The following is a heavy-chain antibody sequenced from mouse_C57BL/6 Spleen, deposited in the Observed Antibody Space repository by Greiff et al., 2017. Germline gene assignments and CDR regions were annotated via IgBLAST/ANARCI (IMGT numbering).Heavy chain of an antibody. CDR1: GYAFSSSW. Sequence: QVQLQQSGPELVKPGASVKISCKASGYAFSSSWMNWVKQRPGKGLEWIGRISPGDGDTNYNWKFKGKATLTADKSSSTAYMELSSLTSEDSAVYFCARLRGSGYFDYWGQGTTLTVSS. CDR2: ISPGDGDT. CDR3: ARLRGSGYFDY. J-gene: IGHJ2*01. D-gene: IGHD3-2*02. V-gene: IGHV1-82*01.